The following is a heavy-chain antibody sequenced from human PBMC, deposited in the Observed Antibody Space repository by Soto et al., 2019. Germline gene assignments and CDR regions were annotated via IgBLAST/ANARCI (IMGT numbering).Heavy chain of an antibody. D-gene: IGHD6-13*01. CDR3: ARDRSIAAAGRDYYYGVDV. V-gene: IGHV3-21*01. CDR1: GFTFSTYV. J-gene: IGHJ6*02. Sequence: GGSLRLSCAASGFTFSTYVMNWVRQAPGQGLEWVSSISSSSSYIYYADSVKGRFTISRDNAKNSLYLQMNSLRAEDTGVYYCARDRSIAAAGRDYYYGVDVWGQGTTVTVSS. CDR2: ISSSSSYI.